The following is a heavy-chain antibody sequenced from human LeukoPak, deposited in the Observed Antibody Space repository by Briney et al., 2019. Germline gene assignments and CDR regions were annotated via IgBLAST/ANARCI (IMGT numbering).Heavy chain of an antibody. CDR1: GFTFSNYE. CDR3: AKAPDFWSGLDY. Sequence: GGSLRLSCAASGFTFSNYEMNWVRQAPGKGLDWVAYISRGGRTVDYADSVKGRFTISRDNSKNTLYLQMNSLRAEDTAVYYCAKAPDFWSGLDYWGQGTLVTVSS. CDR2: ISRGGRTV. D-gene: IGHD3-3*01. V-gene: IGHV3-48*03. J-gene: IGHJ4*02.